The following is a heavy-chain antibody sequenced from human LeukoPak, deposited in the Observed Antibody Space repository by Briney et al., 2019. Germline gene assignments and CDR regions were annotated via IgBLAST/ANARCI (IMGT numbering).Heavy chain of an antibody. CDR1: GFTFDDYG. CDR3: AKDYGYSSSWYDY. J-gene: IGHJ4*02. V-gene: IGHV3-9*01. CDR2: ISWNSASV. D-gene: IGHD6-13*01. Sequence: PGGSLRLSCEASGFTFDDYGMHWVRQAPEKGLEWVSTISWNSASVGYVDSVKGRFTISRDNAKKTLYLQMNSLRPEDTALYYCAKDYGYSSSWYDYWGQGTLVTVSS.